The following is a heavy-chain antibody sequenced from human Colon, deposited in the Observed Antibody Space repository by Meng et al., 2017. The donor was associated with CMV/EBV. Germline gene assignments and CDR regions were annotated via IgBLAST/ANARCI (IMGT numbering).Heavy chain of an antibody. V-gene: IGHV4-61*01. J-gene: IGHJ4*02. CDR1: GDPVTSNSYY. D-gene: IGHD6-13*01. CDR3: ARDHGNSWPIYYFEY. Sequence: SETLSLTCTVSGDPVTSNSYYWSWIRQPPGKGLEWIVYIYYTGSTNYNPSLESRVTMSLDTSKSQFSLKLTSVTAADTAVYYCARDHGNSWPIYYFEYWGQGTLVTVSS. CDR2: IYYTGST.